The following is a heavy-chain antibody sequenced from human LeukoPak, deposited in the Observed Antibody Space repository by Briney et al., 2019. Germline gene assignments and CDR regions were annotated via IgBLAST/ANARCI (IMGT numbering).Heavy chain of an antibody. CDR3: AARYCSGGSCRDPFDY. Sequence: GASVKVSCKASGYTFTSYYMHWVRQAPGQGLEWMGIINPSGGSTSYAQKFQGRVTMTRDTSISTAYMELNRLRSDDTAVYYCAARYCSGGSCRDPFDYWGQGTLVTVSS. J-gene: IGHJ4*02. V-gene: IGHV1-46*01. D-gene: IGHD2-15*01. CDR2: INPSGGST. CDR1: GYTFTSYY.